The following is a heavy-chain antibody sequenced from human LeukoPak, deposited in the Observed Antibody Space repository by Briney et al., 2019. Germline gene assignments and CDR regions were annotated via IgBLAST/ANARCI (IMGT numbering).Heavy chain of an antibody. CDR3: ARGRSGSYFDS. CDR2: ISTTGDT. CDR1: GFTFSSYD. V-gene: IGHV3-13*04. Sequence: GSLRLSCPASGFTFSSYDMHWVRQATGKGLEWVSAISTTGDTYYPGSVKGRFTISRENAKSFLYLQMNSLRAEDTAVYYCARGRSGSYFDSWGQGTLVAVSS. D-gene: IGHD1-26*01. J-gene: IGHJ4*02.